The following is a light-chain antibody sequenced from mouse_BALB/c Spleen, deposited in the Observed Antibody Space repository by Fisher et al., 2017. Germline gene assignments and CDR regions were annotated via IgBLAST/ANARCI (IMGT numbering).Light chain of an antibody. Sequence: IVITQTPALMSASPGEKVTMTCSASSSVSYMYWYQQKPRSSPKPWIYLTSNLASGVPARFSGSGSGTSYSLTISSMEAEDAATYYCQQWSSNPPTFGAGTKLELK. J-gene: IGKJ5*01. CDR1: SSVSY. CDR2: LTS. CDR3: QQWSSNPPT. V-gene: IGKV4-68*01.